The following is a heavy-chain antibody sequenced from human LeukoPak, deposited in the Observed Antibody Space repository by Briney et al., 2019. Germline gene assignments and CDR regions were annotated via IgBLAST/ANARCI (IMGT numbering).Heavy chain of an antibody. D-gene: IGHD3-16*01. V-gene: IGHV4-59*12. Sequence: SETLSLTCTVSGGSISSYYWSWIRQPPGKGLEWIGYIYYSGNTNYNPSLKSRVTISVDTYKNQFSLKLSSVTAADTAVYYCARVELGGPIYYMDVWGKGTTVTISS. J-gene: IGHJ6*03. CDR2: IYYSGNT. CDR1: GGSISSYY. CDR3: ARVELGGPIYYMDV.